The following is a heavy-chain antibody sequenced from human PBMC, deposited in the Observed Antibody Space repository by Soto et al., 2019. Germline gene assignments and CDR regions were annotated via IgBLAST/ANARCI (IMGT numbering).Heavy chain of an antibody. CDR1: GFTFRSYA. D-gene: IGHD6-19*01. V-gene: IGHV3-23*01. Sequence: EVQLLESGGGLVQPGGSLRLSCAASGFTFRSYAMNWVRQAPGKGLEWVSIITNGGSTYYADSVKGRFTISRDNSKNTMYLQMNSLRVEDTALYYCAKDWGVAGTGWFDPWCQGTLVTVSS. J-gene: IGHJ5*02. CDR3: AKDWGVAGTGWFDP. CDR2: ITNGGST.